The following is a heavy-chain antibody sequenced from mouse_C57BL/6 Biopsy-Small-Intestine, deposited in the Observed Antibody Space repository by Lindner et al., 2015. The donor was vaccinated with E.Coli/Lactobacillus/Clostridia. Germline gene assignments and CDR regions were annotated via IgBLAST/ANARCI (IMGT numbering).Heavy chain of an antibody. D-gene: IGHD3-3*01. J-gene: IGHJ2*01. CDR1: GDEFSSYW. CDR3: ARWRGWDSYFDY. CDR2: IYPGDGDT. V-gene: IGHV1-80*01. Sequence: VQLQESGAELVKPGAAVKISCKVSGDEFSSYWMNWVKQRPGKGLEWIGQIYPGDGDTNYNGKFKGKATLTADKSSSTAYMQLSSLTTEDSAVYFCARWRGWDSYFDYWGQGTTLTVSS.